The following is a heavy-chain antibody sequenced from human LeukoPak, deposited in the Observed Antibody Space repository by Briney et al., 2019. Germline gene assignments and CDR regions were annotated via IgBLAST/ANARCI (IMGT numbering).Heavy chain of an antibody. CDR1: GYTFTGYY. CDR3: ARVVGPSYYYYYMDV. J-gene: IGHJ6*03. V-gene: IGHV1-2*02. D-gene: IGHD3-10*01. CDR2: INPNSGGT. Sequence: ASVKVSCKASGYTFTGYYMHWVRQAPGQGLEWMGWINPNSGGTNYAQKFQGRVTMTRDTSISTAYMELSRLRSDDTAVYYCARVVGPSYYYYYMDVWGKGTTVTVSS.